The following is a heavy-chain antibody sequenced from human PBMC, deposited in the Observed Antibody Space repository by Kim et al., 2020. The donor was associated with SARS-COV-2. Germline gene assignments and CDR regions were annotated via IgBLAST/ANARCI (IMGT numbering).Heavy chain of an antibody. V-gene: IGHV3-23*01. CDR1: GFTFSSYA. J-gene: IGHJ4*02. D-gene: IGHD3-10*01. Sequence: GGSLRLSCAASGFTFSSYAMSWVRQAPGKGLEWVSAISGSGGSTYYADSVKGRFTISRDNSKNTLYLQMNSLRAEDTAVYYCAKDLGYYGSGSAYYFDYWGQGTLVTVSS. CDR2: ISGSGGST. CDR3: AKDLGYYGSGSAYYFDY.